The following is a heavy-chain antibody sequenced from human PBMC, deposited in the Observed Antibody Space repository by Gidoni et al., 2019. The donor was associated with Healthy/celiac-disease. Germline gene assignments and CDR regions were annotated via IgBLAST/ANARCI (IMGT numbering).Heavy chain of an antibody. CDR3: AKDREPFDY. V-gene: IGHV3-23*01. Sequence: EAQLLESGGGFVQPVRSLRLSCAASGFTFSSYAMSWVRKAPGKGLGWVSAISGSGGSTYYADAVKGRFTISRDNSKNTLYLQMNSLRAEDTAVYYCAKDREPFDYWGQGTLVTVSS. J-gene: IGHJ4*02. CDR1: GFTFSSYA. CDR2: ISGSGGST.